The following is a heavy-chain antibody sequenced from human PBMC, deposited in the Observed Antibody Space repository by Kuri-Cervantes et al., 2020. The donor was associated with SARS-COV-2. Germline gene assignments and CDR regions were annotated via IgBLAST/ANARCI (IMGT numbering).Heavy chain of an antibody. CDR2: ISSSRCTI. CDR1: GFTFSSYS. Sequence: GGSLRLSCAASGFTFSSYSMNWVRQAPGKGLEWVSYISSSRCTIYYADSVKGRFTISSDNAKNSLYLQMNSLRDEDTAVYYCARAISSWFDYWGQGTLVTVSS. V-gene: IGHV3-48*02. CDR3: ARAISSWFDY. D-gene: IGHD6-13*01. J-gene: IGHJ4*02.